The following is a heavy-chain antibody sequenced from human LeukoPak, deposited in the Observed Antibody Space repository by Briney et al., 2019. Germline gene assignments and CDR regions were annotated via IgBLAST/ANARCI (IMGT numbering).Heavy chain of an antibody. CDR1: GGSISSNSYY. CDR2: IYYSGST. CDR3: ARAQYYYDSSGYPTEGWFDP. Sequence: SETLSLTCTVSGGSISSNSYYWGWIRQPPGKGLEWIGSIYYSGSTYYNPSLKSRVTISVDTSKNQFSLKLTSVTAADTAVYYCARAQYYYDSSGYPTEGWFDPWGQGTLVTVSS. V-gene: IGHV4-39*07. J-gene: IGHJ5*02. D-gene: IGHD3-22*01.